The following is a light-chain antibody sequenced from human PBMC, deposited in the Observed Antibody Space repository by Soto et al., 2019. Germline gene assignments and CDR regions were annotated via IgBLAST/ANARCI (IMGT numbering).Light chain of an antibody. Sequence: QSVLTQPASVSGSPGQSITISCTGSSSDVGAYNYVSWYQQHPGEAPKLMIYEVSNRPSRISNRFSGSKSGITASLTISGLQAEDEADYYCSSYSISSTLHYVFGTGTKGTAL. V-gene: IGLV2-14*01. J-gene: IGLJ1*01. CDR1: SSDVGAYNY. CDR3: SSYSISSTLHYV. CDR2: EVS.